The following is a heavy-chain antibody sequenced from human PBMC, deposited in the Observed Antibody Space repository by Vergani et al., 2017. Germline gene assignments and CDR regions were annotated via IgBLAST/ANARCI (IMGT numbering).Heavy chain of an antibody. CDR2: INPSGGHT. Sequence: QVQVVQSGAEVKKSGASVKVSCKTSGYTFSNYYMHWVRQAPGQGLEWMGIINPSGGHTNYAQKFQGRVTMTRDTSTSTVYMELSSLRSEDTAVYYCARAGYSSSWYAYYYGMDVWGQGTTVTVSS. CDR1: GYTFSNYY. CDR3: ARAGYSSSWYAYYYGMDV. J-gene: IGHJ6*02. V-gene: IGHV1-46*01. D-gene: IGHD6-13*01.